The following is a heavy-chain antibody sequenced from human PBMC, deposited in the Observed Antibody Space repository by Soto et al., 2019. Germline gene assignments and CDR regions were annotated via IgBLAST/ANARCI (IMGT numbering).Heavy chain of an antibody. CDR1: GYTFTRFG. Sequence: QVQLVQSGTDVKKPGASVTVSCKASGYTFTRFGISWVRQAPGQGLEWMGWISTFNGATNYAQKFKDRITMTTDTPTSTAYMELRSLRSDDTAVYYCARLYSSWWPRSYSDYWGQGTLVTVSS. CDR2: ISTFNGAT. D-gene: IGHD6-19*01. CDR3: ARLYSSWWPRSYSDY. V-gene: IGHV1-18*01. J-gene: IGHJ4*02.